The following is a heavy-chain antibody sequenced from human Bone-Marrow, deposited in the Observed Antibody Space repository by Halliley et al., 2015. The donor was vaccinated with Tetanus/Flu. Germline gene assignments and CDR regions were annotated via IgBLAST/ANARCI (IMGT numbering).Heavy chain of an antibody. CDR3: AALIAASHFTDY. CDR2: IYPGDSDT. CDR1: GYSFTTYW. Sequence: QLVQSGAEVKKPGESLKISCKGPGYSFTTYWIGWVRQVPGKGLELMGIIYPGDSDTRYSPSFQGQVIISADKSVSTAYLQWSTLKASDTAVYYCAALIAASHFTDYWGQGTLVTVSS. V-gene: IGHV5-51*01. D-gene: IGHD6-13*01. J-gene: IGHJ4*02.